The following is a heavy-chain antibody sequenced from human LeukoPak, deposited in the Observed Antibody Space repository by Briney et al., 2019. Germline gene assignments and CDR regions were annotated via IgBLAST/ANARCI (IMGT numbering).Heavy chain of an antibody. J-gene: IGHJ4*02. CDR2: IYSGSST. CDR1: GLTVSSNY. Sequence: GGSLRLSCAASGLTVSSNYMSWVRQAPGKGLEWVSLIYSGSSTYYADSVKGRFTISRDNSKNTLYLQMNSLRAEDTAVYYCARDADIVALGYFDYWGQGTLVTVSS. V-gene: IGHV3-66*01. CDR3: ARDADIVALGYFDY. D-gene: IGHD5-12*01.